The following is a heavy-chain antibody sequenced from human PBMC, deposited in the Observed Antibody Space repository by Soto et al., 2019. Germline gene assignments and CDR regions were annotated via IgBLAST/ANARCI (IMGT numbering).Heavy chain of an antibody. CDR1: GFTFSSYG. D-gene: IGHD2-15*01. Sequence: QVQLVESGGGVVQPGRSLRLSCAASGFTFSSYGMHWVRQAPGKGLEWVAVISYDGSNKYYADSVKGRFTISRDNSKNTLYLQMNSLRAEDTAVYYGVVVAATPGTDGMDVWGRGTTVTVSS. CDR3: VVVAATPGTDGMDV. J-gene: IGHJ6*02. V-gene: IGHV3-30*03. CDR2: ISYDGSNK.